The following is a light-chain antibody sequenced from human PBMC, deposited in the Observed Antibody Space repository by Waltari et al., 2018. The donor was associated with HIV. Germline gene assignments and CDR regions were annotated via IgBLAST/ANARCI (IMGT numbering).Light chain of an antibody. V-gene: IGLV3-21*04. CDR2: FNS. Sequence: SYVLTQPPSLSVAPGAAATISCGGWKMASKSVRWYRQHPGQAPVLFIRFNSGRPSGFPDRFSGSTSGNTATLTISRVAVGDEADYYCQVWDSTNHHVVFGGGTELTVL. CDR3: QVWDSTNHHVV. CDR1: KMASKS. J-gene: IGLJ3*02.